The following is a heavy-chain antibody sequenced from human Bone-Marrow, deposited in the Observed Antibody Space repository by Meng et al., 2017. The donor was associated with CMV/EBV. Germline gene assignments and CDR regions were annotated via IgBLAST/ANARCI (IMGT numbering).Heavy chain of an antibody. D-gene: IGHD1-26*01. CDR2: IYSGGST. CDR1: GFTVSSNY. CDR3: ARDPKISNSGSYYRMFDY. Sequence: GESLKISCAASGFTVSSNYMSWVRQAPGRGLEWVSVIYSGGSTYYADSVKGRFTISRDNSKNTLYLQMNSLRAEDTAVYYCARDPKISNSGSYYRMFDYWGQGNLVTVSS. V-gene: IGHV3-53*05. J-gene: IGHJ4*02.